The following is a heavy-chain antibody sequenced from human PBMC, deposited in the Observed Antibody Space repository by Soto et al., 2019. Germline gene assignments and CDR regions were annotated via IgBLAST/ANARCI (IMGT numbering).Heavy chain of an antibody. CDR2: IMPVFRTP. J-gene: IGHJ6*02. Sequence: QVQLEQSGAEVKKPGSSVKVSCKASGGTFRTAAVSWVRQAPGQGLEWMGGIMPVFRTPDYAQKFHGRVTITADESMSTAYMELSGLRSDDTAVYYCARDNGRPQLGGNYYYILDVWGQGTTITVSS. CDR3: ARDNGRPQLGGNYYYILDV. CDR1: GGTFRTAA. D-gene: IGHD2-8*01. V-gene: IGHV1-69*12.